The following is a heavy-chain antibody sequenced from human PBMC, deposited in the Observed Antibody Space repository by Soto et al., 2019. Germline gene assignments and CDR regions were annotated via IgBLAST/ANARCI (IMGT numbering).Heavy chain of an antibody. Sequence: PGGSLRLSCAASVFTFDDSSMNWVRQAPGRGLEWVSSISSAGSYIYYADSVKGRFTISRDNAKNSLYLQMNSLRAEDTALYYCGRLKRFFYDGSGYLKPDGFDIGGQGTMVTVSS. V-gene: IGHV3-21*01. CDR2: ISSAGSYI. CDR3: GRLKRFFYDGSGYLKPDGFDI. CDR1: VFTFDDSS. J-gene: IGHJ3*02. D-gene: IGHD3-22*01.